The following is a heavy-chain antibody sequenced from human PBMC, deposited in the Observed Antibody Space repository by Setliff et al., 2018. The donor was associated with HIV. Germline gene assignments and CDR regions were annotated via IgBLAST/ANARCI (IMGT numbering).Heavy chain of an antibody. V-gene: IGHV1-46*01. Sequence: ASVKVSCKASGYTFTNYYMHWVRQAPGQGLEWMGIIYPGGARRSYAQKFQGRVTITTDESTSTAYMELSSLRSEDTAVYYCARGDPGHFDYWGQGTLVTVSS. CDR2: IYPGGARR. CDR3: ARGDPGHFDY. CDR1: GYTFTNYY. J-gene: IGHJ4*02.